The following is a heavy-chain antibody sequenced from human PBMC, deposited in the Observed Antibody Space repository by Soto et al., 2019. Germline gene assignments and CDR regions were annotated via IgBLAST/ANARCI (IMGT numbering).Heavy chain of an antibody. J-gene: IGHJ4*02. Sequence: QVQLLESGPGLVKPSGALYLTCAVSGGSISSSNWWSWVRQPPGKGLEWIGEIYHSGNTNYNPSLKSRVTMAVDKSRNQFSLKLSSVTAADTAVYYCARRWGEGRVDYWGQGTLVTVSS. CDR2: IYHSGNT. CDR1: GGSISSSNW. V-gene: IGHV4-4*02. CDR3: ARRWGEGRVDY. D-gene: IGHD3-10*01.